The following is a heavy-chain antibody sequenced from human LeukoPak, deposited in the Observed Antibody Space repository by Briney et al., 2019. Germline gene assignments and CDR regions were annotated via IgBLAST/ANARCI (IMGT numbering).Heavy chain of an antibody. CDR2: INSDGSST. CDR3: ARDRVERYYDSSGYAI. CDR1: GSTFSDYW. Sequence: GGSLRLSCAASGSTFSDYWMHWVRQAPGKGLVWVSRINSDGSSTNYYADSVKGRFTISRDNAKNTLYLQMNSLRAEDTAVYYCARDRVERYYDSSGYAIWGQGTMVTVSS. D-gene: IGHD3-22*01. V-gene: IGHV3-74*01. J-gene: IGHJ3*02.